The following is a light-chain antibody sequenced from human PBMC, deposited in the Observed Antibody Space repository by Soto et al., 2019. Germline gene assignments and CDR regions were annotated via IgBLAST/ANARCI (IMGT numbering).Light chain of an antibody. J-gene: IGLJ1*01. Sequence: NFMLTQPHSVSESPGKTVTISCTRSSGSIASNYVQWYQQRPGSAPTTVIYEDNQRPSGVPDRFSGSIDSSSNSASLTISGLKTEDEADYYCQSYDSSNLWYFGTGTKVTVL. CDR3: QSYDSSNLWY. V-gene: IGLV6-57*03. CDR1: SGSIASNY. CDR2: EDN.